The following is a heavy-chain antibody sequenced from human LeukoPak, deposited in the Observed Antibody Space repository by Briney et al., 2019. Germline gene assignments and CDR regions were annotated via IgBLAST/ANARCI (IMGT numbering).Heavy chain of an antibody. Sequence: SETLSLTCSVSGDSIYSYYWIWIRQPPGKGLEWIGHVYSSGNTNYNPSLRSRVTISVDSSKSQFSLRLTSVTAADTAVYFCARGPAPRVGRGYYYMDAWGKGTTVIVSS. J-gene: IGHJ6*03. CDR3: ARGPAPRVGRGYYYMDA. D-gene: IGHD2-2*01. V-gene: IGHV4-59*01. CDR2: VYSSGNT. CDR1: GDSIYSYY.